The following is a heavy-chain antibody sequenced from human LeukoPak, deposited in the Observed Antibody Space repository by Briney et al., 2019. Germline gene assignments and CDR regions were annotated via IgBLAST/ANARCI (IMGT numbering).Heavy chain of an antibody. CDR1: GYNFTNYW. J-gene: IGHJ4*02. Sequence: GESLKISCKGSGYNFTNYWIDWVGQMPGKGLEWMGIIYPGDSDTRYSPSFQGQVTFSADESISTAYLQWSSLKASDTAIYYCARRSSIAPRLFDYWGQGTLVTVSS. D-gene: IGHD6-6*01. CDR2: IYPGDSDT. V-gene: IGHV5-51*01. CDR3: ARRSSIAPRLFDY.